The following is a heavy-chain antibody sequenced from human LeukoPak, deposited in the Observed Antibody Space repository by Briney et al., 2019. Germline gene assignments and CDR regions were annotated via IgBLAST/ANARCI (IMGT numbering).Heavy chain of an antibody. J-gene: IGHJ4*02. CDR2: INPNSGDA. D-gene: IGHD2-2*01. CDR3: ARDYCSSTSCLFDY. V-gene: IGHV1-2*06. Sequence: GASVTVSCTASGYTFTGYHMHWVRQAPGQGPEWMGRINPNSGDANSAQKFHGRVAMTRDTSISTAFMELTRLRSDDTAVYYCARDYCSSTSCLFDYWGQGTLVTVSS. CDR1: GYTFTGYH.